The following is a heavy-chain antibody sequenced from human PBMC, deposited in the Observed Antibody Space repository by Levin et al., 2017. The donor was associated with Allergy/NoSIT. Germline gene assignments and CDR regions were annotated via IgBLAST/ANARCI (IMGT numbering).Heavy chain of an antibody. Sequence: RGESLKISCAASGFTFTSYGMHWVRQAPGKGLEWVALIWSDGSTKYFADSVKGRVTISRDSSKNTVYLQMNSLRVEDTAVYYCARDTAGYDYALDVWGQGTTVTVSS. CDR3: ARDTAGYDYALDV. J-gene: IGHJ6*02. V-gene: IGHV3-33*01. CDR1: GFTFTSYG. CDR2: IWSDGSTK. D-gene: IGHD3-16*01.